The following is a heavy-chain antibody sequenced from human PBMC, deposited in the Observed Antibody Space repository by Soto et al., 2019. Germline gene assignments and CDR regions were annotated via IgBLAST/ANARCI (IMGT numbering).Heavy chain of an antibody. V-gene: IGHV1-46*03. CDR1: GYTFTSYY. CDR2: INPSGGST. J-gene: IGHJ4*02. D-gene: IGHD1-26*01. Sequence: QVQLVQSGAEVKKPGASVKVSCKASGYTFTSYYMHWVRQAPGQGLEWMGIINPSGGSTSYAKKFQGGVTMTRDTSTNTVYMELSSLRSEDTTVYYCARDSGSGSYRFDYWGQGTLVTVSS. CDR3: ARDSGSGSYRFDY.